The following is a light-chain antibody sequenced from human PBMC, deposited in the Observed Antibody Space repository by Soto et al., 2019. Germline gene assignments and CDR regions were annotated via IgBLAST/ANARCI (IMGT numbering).Light chain of an antibody. CDR1: QSISNY. V-gene: IGKV1-39*01. Sequence: DIQMTQSPSSLSASVGDRVTITCRASQSISNYLNWYQQKPGKAPKVLVYAASSLESGVPSRFSGSGSGTDFTLTISSLQPEDFAFYYCQQYGNSPEISFGPGTKVDIK. CDR3: QQYGNSPEIS. J-gene: IGKJ3*01. CDR2: AAS.